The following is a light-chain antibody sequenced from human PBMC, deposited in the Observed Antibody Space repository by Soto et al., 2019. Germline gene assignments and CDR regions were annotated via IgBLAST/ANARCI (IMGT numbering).Light chain of an antibody. CDR2: GNS. Sequence: QSVLTQPPSVSGAPGQSVTISCTGSSSNIGAGYDVHLDQQLPGTAPKLLIYGNSNRPSRVPDRFSGSKSGTSASLAITGLQAEDEADYYCQSYDSRLSGWVFGGGTQLTVL. V-gene: IGLV1-40*01. J-gene: IGLJ3*02. CDR1: SSNIGAGYD. CDR3: QSYDSRLSGWV.